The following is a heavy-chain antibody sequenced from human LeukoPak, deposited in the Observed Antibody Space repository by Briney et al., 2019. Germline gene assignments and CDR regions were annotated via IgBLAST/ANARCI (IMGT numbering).Heavy chain of an antibody. J-gene: IGHJ4*02. CDR1: GFSVIRSF. CDR2: ISGSGGST. V-gene: IGHV3-23*01. Sequence: GGSLRLSCAASGFSVIRSFMSWVRQAPGKGLEWVSAISGSGGSTYYADSVKGRFTISRDNSKNTLYLQMNSLRAEDTAVYYCAKDCRRYYYDSSGCFDYWGQGTLVTVSS. CDR3: AKDCRRYYYDSSGCFDY. D-gene: IGHD3-22*01.